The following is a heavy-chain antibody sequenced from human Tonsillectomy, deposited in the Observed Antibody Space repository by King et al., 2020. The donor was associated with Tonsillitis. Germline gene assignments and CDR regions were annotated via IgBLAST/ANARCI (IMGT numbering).Heavy chain of an antibody. J-gene: IGHJ4*02. CDR3: TTQLCYGSGRQEAQGLDY. Sequence: DVQLVESGGGLVKPGGSLRLSCAASVFTCSNAWKSWGRQAPGKGLEWVGRMKSKTDHGTTDYAAPVKVRVTISNDDSNNTLYLQMNRLKTEVTAVYYCTTQLCYGSGRQEAQGLDYWGQGTLVTVSS. V-gene: IGHV3-15*01. D-gene: IGHD3-10*01. CDR1: VFTCSNAW. CDR2: MKSKTDHGTT.